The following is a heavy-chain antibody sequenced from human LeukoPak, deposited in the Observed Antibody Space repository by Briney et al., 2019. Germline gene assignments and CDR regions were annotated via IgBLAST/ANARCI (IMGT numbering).Heavy chain of an antibody. Sequence: GGSLRLSCAVSGFTFDDYGVSWVRQAPGKGLEWVSGINWNGGSTGYADSVKGRFTISRDNAKKSVYLKMNSPRGEDTALYYCARDYCGGDCYPFDYWGQGTLVTVSS. J-gene: IGHJ4*02. CDR3: ARDYCGGDCYPFDY. CDR2: INWNGGST. D-gene: IGHD2-21*02. V-gene: IGHV3-20*04. CDR1: GFTFDDYG.